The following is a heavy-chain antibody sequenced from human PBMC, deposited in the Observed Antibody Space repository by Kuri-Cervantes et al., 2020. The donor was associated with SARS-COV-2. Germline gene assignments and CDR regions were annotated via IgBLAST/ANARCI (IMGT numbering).Heavy chain of an antibody. CDR1: GFTFSDYY. D-gene: IGHD2/OR15-2a*01. CDR3: ASRGNSRNWYFDL. V-gene: IGHV3-11*03. J-gene: IGHJ2*01. CDR2: ISSSSSYT. Sequence: GGSLRLSCAASGFTFSDYYMSWIRQAPGKGLEWVSYISSSSSYTNYAGSVKGRFTISRDNAKNSLYLQMNSLRAEDTAVYYCASRGNSRNWYFDLWGRGTLVTVSS.